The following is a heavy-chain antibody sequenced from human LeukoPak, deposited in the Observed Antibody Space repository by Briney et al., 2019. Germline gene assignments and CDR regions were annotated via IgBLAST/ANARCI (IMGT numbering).Heavy chain of an antibody. D-gene: IGHD3-9*01. V-gene: IGHV3-23*01. Sequence: PGGSLRLSCAASGFAFSSYAMSWVRQAPGKGLEWVSATSSSGSNTNYPDSVKGRFTISRDNSKNTLFLQMSSLSADDTAVYYCAKVRTFYDFLTGYLDFDFWGQGTLVTVSS. CDR2: TSSSGSNT. CDR3: AKVRTFYDFLTGYLDFDF. CDR1: GFAFSSYA. J-gene: IGHJ4*02.